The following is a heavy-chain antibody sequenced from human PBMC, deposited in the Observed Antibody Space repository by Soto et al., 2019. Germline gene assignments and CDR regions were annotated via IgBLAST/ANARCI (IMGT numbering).Heavy chain of an antibody. CDR2: ISSSGYI. V-gene: IGHV3-21*01. CDR3: ARDCSGGSCYPGMDV. D-gene: IGHD2-15*01. CDR1: GFNFNSYT. Sequence: GGSLGIGGASSGFNFNSYTINWVRQAPGKRLEWLSSISSSGYIFSTDSVRGRFTISRDNAKNSVYLQINSLRAEDTAVYFCARDCSGGSCYPGMDVWGQGTTVPVSS. J-gene: IGHJ6*02.